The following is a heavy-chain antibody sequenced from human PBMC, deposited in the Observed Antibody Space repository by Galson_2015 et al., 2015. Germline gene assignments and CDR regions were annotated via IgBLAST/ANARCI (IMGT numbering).Heavy chain of an antibody. CDR3: THSLRAMTTVTTSDAFHM. CDR2: IYWDDDK. CDR1: GFSLSTWGVG. D-gene: IGHD4-17*01. V-gene: IGHV2-5*02. Sequence: PALVKPTQTLTLTCTFSGFSLSTWGVGVGWIRQPPGKALEWLALIYWDDDKRYSLSLKSRLTITKDTSKNQVVLTMTNMDPVDTATYYCTHSLRAMTTVTTSDAFHMWGQGTMVTVSS. J-gene: IGHJ3*02.